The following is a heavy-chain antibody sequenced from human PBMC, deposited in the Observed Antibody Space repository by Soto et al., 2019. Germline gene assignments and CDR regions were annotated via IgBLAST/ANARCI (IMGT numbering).Heavy chain of an antibody. Sequence: QVQLVQSGAEVKKPGASVKVSCKASGYTFTGYYMHWVRPAPGQGLEWMGWINPNSGGTNYAQKFQGRVTMTGDTYISTAYMELSRLRSDDTAVDYGARDVAEVVVAAYPDYWGQGTLVTVSS. CDR1: GYTFTGYY. J-gene: IGHJ4*02. CDR2: INPNSGGT. CDR3: ARDVAEVVVAAYPDY. D-gene: IGHD2-15*01. V-gene: IGHV1-2*02.